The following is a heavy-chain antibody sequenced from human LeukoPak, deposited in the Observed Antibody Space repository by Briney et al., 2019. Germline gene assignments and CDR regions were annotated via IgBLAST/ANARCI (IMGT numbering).Heavy chain of an antibody. J-gene: IGHJ1*01. CDR2: ISDSGGRT. Sequence: GGSLRLSCAVSGITLSNYGMSWVRQAPGKGLEWVAGISDSGGRTNYADSVKGRFTISRDNSKNTLYLQMNSLRAEDTAVYYCAKYFASGSYYKLPHWGQGTLVTVSS. CDR3: AKYFASGSYYKLPH. V-gene: IGHV3-23*01. D-gene: IGHD3-10*01. CDR1: GITLSNYG.